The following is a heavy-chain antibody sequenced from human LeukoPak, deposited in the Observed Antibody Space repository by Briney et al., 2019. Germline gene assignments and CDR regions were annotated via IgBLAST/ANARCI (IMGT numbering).Heavy chain of an antibody. Sequence: GASVKVSCKPSGYTFTSYGISWVRQAPEEWLEWMGWISAYNVNTSYAQKLQGRVTMTTATSTSTAYMELRSLRSDDTAVYYCAVRVGTYSSGWYYFDYWGQGTLVTVSS. D-gene: IGHD6-19*01. V-gene: IGHV1-18*01. CDR2: ISAYNVNT. CDR3: AVRVGTYSSGWYYFDY. J-gene: IGHJ4*02. CDR1: GYTFTSYG.